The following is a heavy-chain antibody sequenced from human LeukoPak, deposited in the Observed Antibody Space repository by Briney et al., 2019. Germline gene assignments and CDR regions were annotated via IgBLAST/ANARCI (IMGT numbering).Heavy chain of an antibody. V-gene: IGHV3-23*01. J-gene: IGHJ4*02. CDR3: AKRGPGAYYYDSSDFDF. CDR2: ISGYGYNT. D-gene: IGHD3-22*01. CDR1: GLTFRNYA. Sequence: GGSLRLSCAASGLTFRNYAMSWVRQAPEKGLEWVSAISGYGYNTYYADSVQGRFTISRDNSKNTLYLQMNSLRAEDTAVYYCAKRGPGAYYYDSSDFDFWGQGTLVTVSS.